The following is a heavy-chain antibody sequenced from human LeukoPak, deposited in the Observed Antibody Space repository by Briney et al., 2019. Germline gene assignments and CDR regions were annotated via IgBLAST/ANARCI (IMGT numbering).Heavy chain of an antibody. CDR2: ISSSRSYI. V-gene: IGHV3-21*01. J-gene: IGHJ4*02. CDR3: ARDRGEVVAATSY. Sequence: PGGSLRLSCAASGFTFSSYSMNWVRQAPGKGLEWVSSISSSRSYIYYADSVKGRFTISRDNAKNSLYLQMNSLRAEDTAVYYCARDRGEVVAATSYWGQGTLVTVSS. CDR1: GFTFSSYS. D-gene: IGHD2-15*01.